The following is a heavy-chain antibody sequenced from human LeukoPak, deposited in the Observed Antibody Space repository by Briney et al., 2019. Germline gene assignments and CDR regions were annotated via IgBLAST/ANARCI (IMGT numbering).Heavy chain of an antibody. Sequence: GGSLRLSCAASGFTFSSYEMNWVRQAPGKGLEWVSYISSSGSTIYYADSVEGRFTISRDNAKNSLYLQMNSLRAEDTAVYYCARLIVVVPPDVWGKGTTVTVSS. D-gene: IGHD3-22*01. CDR3: ARLIVVVPPDV. V-gene: IGHV3-48*03. CDR2: ISSSGSTI. J-gene: IGHJ6*04. CDR1: GFTFSSYE.